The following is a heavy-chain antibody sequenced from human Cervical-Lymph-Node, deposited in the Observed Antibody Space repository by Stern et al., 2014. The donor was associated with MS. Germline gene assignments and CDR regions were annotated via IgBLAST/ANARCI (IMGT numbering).Heavy chain of an antibody. J-gene: IGHJ1*01. CDR3: AREGGNTTEYFQH. CDR2: IYYDGNNR. CDR1: GFTFSSSG. Sequence: VQLEESGGGVVQPGRSLRLSCAASGFTFSSSGMHWVRQAPGKGLEWLAIIYYDGNNRYYADSVKGRFTISRDNSKNTLYLQMNSLRAEDTAVYYCAREGGNTTEYFQHWGQGPRVTVSS. V-gene: IGHV3-33*01. D-gene: IGHD4-23*01.